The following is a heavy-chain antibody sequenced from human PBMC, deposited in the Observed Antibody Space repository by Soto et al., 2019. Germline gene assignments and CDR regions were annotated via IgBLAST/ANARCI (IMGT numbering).Heavy chain of an antibody. D-gene: IGHD7-27*01. Sequence: SETLSLTCTVSGDSLTSGLYYWTWIRQRPGKGLEWIGYISYSGDTYYIPSLKSRLTISADTSHNRFSLNLSSVTAADTAVYFCVREVLGTERFFDIWGQGTLVTVSS. V-gene: IGHV4-31*03. CDR3: VREVLGTERFFDI. CDR1: GDSLTSGLYY. CDR2: ISYSGDT. J-gene: IGHJ3*02.